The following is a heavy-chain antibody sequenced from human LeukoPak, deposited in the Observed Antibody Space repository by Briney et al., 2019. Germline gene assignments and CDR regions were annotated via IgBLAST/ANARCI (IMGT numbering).Heavy chain of an antibody. V-gene: IGHV4-59*01. CDR1: GGSISSYY. CDR3: ARALYYYDSSGGGGGMDV. Sequence: SETLSLTCTVSGGSISSYYWSWIRQPPGKGLEWIGYIYYSGSTNYNPSLKSRVTISVDTSKNQFSLKLSSVTAVDTAVYYCARALYYYDSSGGGGGMDVWGQGTTVTVSS. J-gene: IGHJ6*02. D-gene: IGHD3-22*01. CDR2: IYYSGST.